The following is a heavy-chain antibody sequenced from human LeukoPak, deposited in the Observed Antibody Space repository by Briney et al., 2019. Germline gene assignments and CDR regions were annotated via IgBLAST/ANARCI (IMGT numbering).Heavy chain of an antibody. Sequence: GGSLRLSCAASGFTFRSYEMNWVRQAPGKGLEWVSYISSSGSTIYYADSVKGRFTISRDNAKNSLYLQMNSLRAEDTAVYYCARDLWPPAPNADPIAFDYWGQGTLVTVTS. CDR2: ISSSGSTI. J-gene: IGHJ4*02. V-gene: IGHV3-48*03. D-gene: IGHD1-1*01. CDR1: GFTFRSYE. CDR3: ARDLWPPAPNADPIAFDY.